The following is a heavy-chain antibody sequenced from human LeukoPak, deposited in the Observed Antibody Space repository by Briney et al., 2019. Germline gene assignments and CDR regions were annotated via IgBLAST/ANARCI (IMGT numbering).Heavy chain of an antibody. CDR3: TQLLLRGPTA. CDR1: GFTFSSYA. Sequence: GGSLRLSCAASGFTFSSYAMSWVRQAPGKGLEWVANINQVGTETFYVDSVKGRFTISRDNAKNSLYLQMSSLRAEDTAVYYCTQLLLRGPTAWGQGTLVTVSS. CDR2: INQVGTET. J-gene: IGHJ4*02. V-gene: IGHV3-7*01. D-gene: IGHD3-10*01.